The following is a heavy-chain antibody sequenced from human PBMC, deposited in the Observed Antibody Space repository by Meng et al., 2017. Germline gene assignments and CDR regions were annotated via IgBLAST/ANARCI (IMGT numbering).Heavy chain of an antibody. J-gene: IGHJ5*02. CDR1: GGSISSGGYY. CDR2: IYYSGST. V-gene: IGHV4-31*03. CDR3: ARDLHYGSGSYNWFDP. D-gene: IGHD3-10*01. Sequence: GPWQGPGPGLGKPYPILSLTCTVSGGSISSGGYYWSWIRQHPGKGLEWIGYIYYSGSTYYNPSLKSRVTISVDTSKNQFSLKLSSVTAADTAVYYCARDLHYGSGSYNWFDPWGQGTLVTVSS.